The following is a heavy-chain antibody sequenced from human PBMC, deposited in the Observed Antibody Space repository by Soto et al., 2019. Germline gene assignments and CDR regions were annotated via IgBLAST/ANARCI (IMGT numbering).Heavy chain of an antibody. V-gene: IGHV1-18*01. D-gene: IGHD2-2*01. CDR2: ISAYNGNT. Sequence: QVQLVQSGGEVKNPGASVKGSCKASGYTFTKYGIGWMRQAPGQELEWMGWISAYNGNTNYAQKLQGRVTMTTDTSTSTAYMELRSLRSDDTAVYYCAREVAPAGGEYDYWGQGTLVTVSS. CDR1: GYTFTKYG. J-gene: IGHJ4*02. CDR3: AREVAPAGGEYDY.